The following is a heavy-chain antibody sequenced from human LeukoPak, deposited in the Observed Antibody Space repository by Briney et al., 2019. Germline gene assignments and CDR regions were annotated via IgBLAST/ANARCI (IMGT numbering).Heavy chain of an antibody. CDR3: ARDESDYYFDY. Sequence: PGRSLRLSCAASGFTFSSYAMHWVRQAPGKGLEWVAVISYDGSNKYYADSVKGRFTISRDNSKNTLYLQMNSLRAEDTAVYYCARDESDYYFDYWGQGTLVTVSS. CDR1: GFTFSSYA. CDR2: ISYDGSNK. D-gene: IGHD2-21*01. J-gene: IGHJ4*02. V-gene: IGHV3-30-3*01.